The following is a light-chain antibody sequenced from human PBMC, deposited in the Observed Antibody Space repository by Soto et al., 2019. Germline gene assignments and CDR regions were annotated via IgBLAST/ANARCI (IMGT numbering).Light chain of an antibody. CDR2: EVS. CDR3: CSYAGRGLGV. CDR1: SSDVGSYNL. Sequence: QSALTQPASVSGSLGQSITISCTGASSDVGSYNLVSWYQQHPGKAPKLIIYEVSQRPSGVSNRFSGSKSGNTASLTISGLQAEDEADYSCCSYAGRGLGVFGGGTQLTVL. V-gene: IGLV2-23*02. J-gene: IGLJ3*02.